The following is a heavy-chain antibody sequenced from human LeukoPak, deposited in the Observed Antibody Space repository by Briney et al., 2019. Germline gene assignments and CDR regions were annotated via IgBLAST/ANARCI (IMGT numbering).Heavy chain of an antibody. D-gene: IGHD6-6*01. Sequence: GGSLRLSCAASGFTFSSYAMSWVRQAPGKGLEWVSVISGSGGSTYYADSVKGRFTISRDNSKNTLYLQMSSLRAEDTAVYYCAKGSSSSSRYYFDYWGQGTLVTVSS. CDR1: GFTFSSYA. V-gene: IGHV3-23*01. J-gene: IGHJ4*02. CDR3: AKGSSSSSRYYFDY. CDR2: ISGSGGST.